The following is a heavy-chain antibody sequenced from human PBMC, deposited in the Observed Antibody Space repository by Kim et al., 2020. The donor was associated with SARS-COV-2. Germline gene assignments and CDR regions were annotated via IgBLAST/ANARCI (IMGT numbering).Heavy chain of an antibody. V-gene: IGHV1-8*01. J-gene: IGHJ4*02. CDR1: GYTFTSYD. CDR2: MNPYSGNT. CDR3: ASFPTDDYGDFVGDY. Sequence: ASVKVSCKASGYTFTSYDINWVRQATGQGLEWMGWMNPYSGNTGYAQKFQGRVTMTRNTSISTAYMELSSLRSEDTAVYYCASFPTDDYGDFVGDYWGQGTLVTVSS. D-gene: IGHD4-17*01.